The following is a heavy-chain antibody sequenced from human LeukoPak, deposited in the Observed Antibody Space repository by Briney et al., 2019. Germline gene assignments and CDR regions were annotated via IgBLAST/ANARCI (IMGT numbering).Heavy chain of an antibody. D-gene: IGHD3-3*01. Sequence: SETLSLTCTVSGGSISSSSYYWGWIRQPPGKGLEWIGSIYYSGSTSYSPSLKSRVTISVDTSKNQFSLKLSSVTAADTAVYYCARRDFWSGYCFDYWGQGTLVTVSS. J-gene: IGHJ4*02. V-gene: IGHV4-39*07. CDR1: GGSISSSSYY. CDR3: ARRDFWSGYCFDY. CDR2: IYYSGST.